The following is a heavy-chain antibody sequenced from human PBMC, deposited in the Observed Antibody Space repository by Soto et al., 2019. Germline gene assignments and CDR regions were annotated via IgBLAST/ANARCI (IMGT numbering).Heavy chain of an antibody. J-gene: IGHJ5*02. V-gene: IGHV3-23*01. CDR3: AKDLYSSAWYLAP. CDR1: GFTFSKYA. CDR2: ISGSGAGT. D-gene: IGHD6-19*01. Sequence: PGGSLRLSCAASGFTFSKYAMSWVRQAPGKGLEWVSAISGSGAGTYYADSVKGRFTISRDSSKNMLYLQMNSLRAEDTAIYYCAKDLYSSAWYLAPWGQGTLVTVSS.